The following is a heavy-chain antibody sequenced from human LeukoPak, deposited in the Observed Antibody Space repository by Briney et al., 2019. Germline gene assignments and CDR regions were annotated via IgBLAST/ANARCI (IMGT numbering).Heavy chain of an antibody. Sequence: SVKVSCKASGGTFSSYAISWVRQAPGQGLEWMGRIIPIFGTANYAQKFQGRVTITTDESTSTAYMELSSLRSEDTAVYYCLIVVTAVYYFDYWGQGTLATVSS. J-gene: IGHJ4*02. CDR3: LIVVTAVYYFDY. D-gene: IGHD2-21*02. CDR2: IIPIFGTA. V-gene: IGHV1-69*05. CDR1: GGTFSSYA.